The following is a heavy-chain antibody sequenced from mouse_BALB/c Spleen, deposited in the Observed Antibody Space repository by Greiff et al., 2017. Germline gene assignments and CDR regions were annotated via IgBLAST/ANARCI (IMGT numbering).Heavy chain of an antibody. CDR1: GYSITSDYA. Sequence: EVHLVESGPGLVKPSQSLSLTCTVTGYSITSDYAWNWIRQFPGNKLEWMGYISYSGSTSYNPSLKSRISITRDTSKNQFFLQLNSVTTEDTATYYCARSMIMDYWGQGTSVTVSS. V-gene: IGHV3-2*02. D-gene: IGHD2-3*01. CDR2: ISYSGST. CDR3: ARSMIMDY. J-gene: IGHJ4*01.